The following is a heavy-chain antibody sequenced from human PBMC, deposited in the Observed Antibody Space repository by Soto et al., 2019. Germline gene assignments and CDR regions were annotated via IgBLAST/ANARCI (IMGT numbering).Heavy chain of an antibody. CDR2: IYYSGST. V-gene: IGHV4-59*01. Sequence: SETLSLTCTVPGGSISSYYWSWIRQPPGKGLEWIGYIYYSGSTNYNPSLKSRVTISLDTSKSQFSLKLSSVTAADTAVYYCARDKITGLFDYWGQGTLVTVSS. CDR1: GGSISSYY. CDR3: ARDKITGLFDY. D-gene: IGHD2-8*02. J-gene: IGHJ4*02.